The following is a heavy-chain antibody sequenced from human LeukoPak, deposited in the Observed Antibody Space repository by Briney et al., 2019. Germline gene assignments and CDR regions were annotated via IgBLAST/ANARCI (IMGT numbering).Heavy chain of an antibody. CDR2: IRYDGSNK. CDR1: DFSVSNNY. V-gene: IGHV3-30*02. CDR3: ARDSPDAFDI. J-gene: IGHJ3*02. Sequence: GGSLRLSCTASDFSVSNNYMSWVRQAPGKGLEWVAFIRYDGSNKYYADSVKGRFTISRDNSKNTLYLQMNSLRAGDTTMYYCARDSPDAFDIWGQGTMVTVSS.